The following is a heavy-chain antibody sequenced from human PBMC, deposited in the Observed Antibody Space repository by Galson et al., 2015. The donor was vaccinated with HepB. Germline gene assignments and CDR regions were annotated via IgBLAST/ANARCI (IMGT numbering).Heavy chain of an antibody. J-gene: IGHJ6*02. CDR1: GGSIISDEYY. Sequence: TLSLTCTVSGGSIISDEYYWSWIRQPPGKGLEWVGYVYYIENTYYNPSLKSRVSISVDTSKNQFSLKLSSVTAADTAMYYCARSMTTGVSYGMDVWGQGTTVTVSS. CDR2: VYYIENT. V-gene: IGHV4-30-4*01. CDR3: ARSMTTGVSYGMDV. D-gene: IGHD4-11*01.